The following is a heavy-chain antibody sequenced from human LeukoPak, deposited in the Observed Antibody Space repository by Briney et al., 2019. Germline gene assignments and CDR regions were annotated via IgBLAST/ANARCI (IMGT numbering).Heavy chain of an antibody. CDR2: ISAYNGNT. D-gene: IGHD3-3*01. CDR1: GYTFTSYG. Sequence: ASVKVSCKASGYTFTSYGISWVRQAPGQGLEWMGWISAYNGNTNYAQKLQGRITMTVDKSTTTVYMELSSLRSDDTAVYYCARTHDFWAARKGDYFDPWGQGTLVTVSS. J-gene: IGHJ4*02. CDR3: ARTHDFWAARKGDYFDP. V-gene: IGHV1-18*01.